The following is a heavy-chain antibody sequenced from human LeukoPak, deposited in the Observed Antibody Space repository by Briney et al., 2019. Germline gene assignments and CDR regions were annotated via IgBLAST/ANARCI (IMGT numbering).Heavy chain of an antibody. J-gene: IGHJ5*02. CDR2: INHSGST. D-gene: IGHD3-16*02. CDR1: GGSFSGYY. Sequence: SETLSLTCAVYGGSFSGYYWSWIRQPPGKGLEWIGEINHSGSTNYNPSLKSRVTISVDTSKNQFSLKLSSVTAADMAVYYCARGGYDYVWGSYRSRWFDPWGQGTLVTVSS. V-gene: IGHV4-34*01. CDR3: ARGGYDYVWGSYRSRWFDP.